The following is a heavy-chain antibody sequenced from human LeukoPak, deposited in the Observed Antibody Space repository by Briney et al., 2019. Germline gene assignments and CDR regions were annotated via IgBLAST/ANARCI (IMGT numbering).Heavy chain of an antibody. CDR1: GYSISSDYY. J-gene: IGHJ4*02. V-gene: IGHV4-38-2*02. CDR3: ARIGYSYGNY. Sequence: SETLSLTCTVSGYSISSDYYWSWIRQPPGKGLEWIGEINHSGSTNYNPSLKSRVTISVDTSKNQFSLKLSSVTAADTAVYYCARIGYSYGNYWGQGTLVTVSS. CDR2: INHSGST. D-gene: IGHD5-18*01.